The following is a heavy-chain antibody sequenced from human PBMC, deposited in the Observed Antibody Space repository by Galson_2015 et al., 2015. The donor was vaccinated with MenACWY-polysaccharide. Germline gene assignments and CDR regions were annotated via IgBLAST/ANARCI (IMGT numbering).Heavy chain of an antibody. CDR1: GGTFSSYA. CDR2: IIPIFGTA. Sequence: SVKVSCKASGGTFSSYAISWVRQAPGQGLEWMGGIIPIFGTANYAQKFQSRVTITADESTSTAYMELSSLRSEDTAVYYCARGELTVTTGAHWGQGTLVTVSS. CDR3: ARGELTVTTGAH. D-gene: IGHD4-17*01. J-gene: IGHJ4*02. V-gene: IGHV1-69*13.